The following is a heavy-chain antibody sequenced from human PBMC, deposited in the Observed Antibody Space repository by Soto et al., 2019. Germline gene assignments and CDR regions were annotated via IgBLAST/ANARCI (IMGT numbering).Heavy chain of an antibody. CDR2: IYYSGRT. Sequence: PSETLSLTCTVSGGSIQIGGYYWSWIRHHPGKGLEWIGYIYYSGRTNYNASLKSRVTISVDTSKNHFSLNLSSVTAADTAVYYCVGVGPLLKFDPWGQGTLVTVSS. J-gene: IGHJ5*02. CDR1: GGSIQIGGYY. CDR3: VGVGPLLKFDP. D-gene: IGHD3-16*01. V-gene: IGHV4-31*03.